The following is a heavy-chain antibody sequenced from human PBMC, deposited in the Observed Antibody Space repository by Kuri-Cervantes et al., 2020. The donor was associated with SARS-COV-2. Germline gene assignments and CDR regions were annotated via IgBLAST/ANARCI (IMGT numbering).Heavy chain of an antibody. D-gene: IGHD4-11*01. Sequence: GSLRLSCIVSGGSISISSYYWGWIRQPPGKGLEWIGSIYYSGSTYYNPSLKSRVTISVDTSKNQFSLKLGSVTAADTAVYYCSRAYSNYVLSDYWGQGTLVTVSS. CDR1: GGSISISSYY. J-gene: IGHJ4*02. V-gene: IGHV4-39*07. CDR3: SRAYSNYVLSDY. CDR2: IYYSGST.